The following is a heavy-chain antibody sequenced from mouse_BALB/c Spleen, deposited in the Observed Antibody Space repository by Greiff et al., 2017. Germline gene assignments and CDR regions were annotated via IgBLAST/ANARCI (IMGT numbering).Heavy chain of an antibody. CDR3: ASYYDYGLDY. D-gene: IGHD2-4*01. CDR2: IYPGNGDT. Sequence: QPGAELVKPGASVKMSCKASGYTFTSYNMHWVKQTPGQGLEWIGAIYPGNGDTSYNQKFKGKATLTADKSSSTAYMQLSSLTSEDSAVYYCASYYDYGLDYWGQGTTLTVSS. CDR1: GYTFTSYN. V-gene: IGHV1-12*01. J-gene: IGHJ2*01.